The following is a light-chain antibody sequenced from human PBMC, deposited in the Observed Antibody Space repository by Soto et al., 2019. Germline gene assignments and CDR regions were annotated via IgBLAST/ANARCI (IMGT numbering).Light chain of an antibody. J-gene: IGKJ1*01. V-gene: IGKV3-20*01. CDR1: QSVSSGY. CDR3: QQYDSSPWT. Sequence: EIVLTQSPDTLSLSPGERATLSCRASQSVSSGYLAWYQQKPGQAPRLLIYGASSRATGIPDRFSGSGSGTDFTLTISRLEPEDFAVYYCQQYDSSPWTFGQGTKVDI. CDR2: GAS.